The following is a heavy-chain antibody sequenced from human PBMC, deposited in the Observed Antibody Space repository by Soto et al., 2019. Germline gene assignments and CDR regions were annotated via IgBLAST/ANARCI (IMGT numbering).Heavy chain of an antibody. Sequence: GASVKVSCKASGYTFTSYAMHWVRQAPGQRLEWMGWINAGNGNTKYSQKFQGRVTITRDTSASTAYMELSSLRSEDTAVYYCARDYSGSYLGYYFDYWGQGTLVTVSS. V-gene: IGHV1-3*01. D-gene: IGHD1-26*01. J-gene: IGHJ4*02. CDR1: GYTFTSYA. CDR2: INAGNGNT. CDR3: ARDYSGSYLGYYFDY.